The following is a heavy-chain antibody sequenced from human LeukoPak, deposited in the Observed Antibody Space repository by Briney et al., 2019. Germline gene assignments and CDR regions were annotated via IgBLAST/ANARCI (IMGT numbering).Heavy chain of an antibody. J-gene: IGHJ6*02. D-gene: IGHD3-3*01. CDR2: ISAYNGNT. Sequence: GASVNVSCKASGYTFTSYGISWVRQAPGQGLEWMGWISAYNGNTNYAQKLQGRVTMTTDTSTSTAYMELRSLRSDDTAVYYCARVGITTYDYYYYYGMDVWGQGTTVTVSS. CDR3: ARVGITTYDYYYYYGMDV. CDR1: GYTFTSYG. V-gene: IGHV1-18*01.